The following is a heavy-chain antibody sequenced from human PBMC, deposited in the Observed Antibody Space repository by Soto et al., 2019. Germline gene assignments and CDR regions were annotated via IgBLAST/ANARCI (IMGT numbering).Heavy chain of an antibody. CDR3: AKALVGEVGATDY. D-gene: IGHD1-26*01. CDR1: GFTFSSYA. J-gene: IGHJ4*02. Sequence: GGSLRLSCSASGFTFSSYAMHWVRQAPGKGLEYVSAITRTDSTYYADSVKGRFTISRDNSRNTLYLQMNSLGAEDAALYYCAKALVGEVGATDYWGQGTLVTVSS. V-gene: IGHV3-64*04. CDR2: ITRTDST.